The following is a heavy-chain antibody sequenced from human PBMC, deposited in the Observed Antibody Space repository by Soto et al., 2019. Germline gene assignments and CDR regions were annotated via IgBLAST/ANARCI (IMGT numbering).Heavy chain of an antibody. CDR1: GYRFSSYW. D-gene: IGHD3-10*01. J-gene: IGHJ3*02. Sequence: GESLKISCKASGYRFSSYWIGWVRQKPGKGLEWMGIISPDDSETKYSPSFQGQVIISVDRSINTVSLHWSSLKASDSAMYYCERASPGGSQGSPHDIWCQGTRVTVSS. CDR3: ERASPGGSQGSPHDI. V-gene: IGHV5-51*01. CDR2: ISPDDSET.